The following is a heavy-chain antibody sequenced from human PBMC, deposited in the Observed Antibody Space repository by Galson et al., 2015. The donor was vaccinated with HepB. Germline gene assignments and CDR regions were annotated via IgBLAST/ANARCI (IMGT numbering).Heavy chain of an antibody. Sequence: SLRLSCAASGFTFSSYGMHWVRQAPGKGLEWVAVISYDGSNKYYADSVKGRFTISRDNSKNTLYLQMNSLRAEDTAVYYCAKARPLFALYYYGMDVWGQGTTVTVSS. CDR3: AKARPLFALYYYGMDV. V-gene: IGHV3-30*18. CDR2: ISYDGSNK. J-gene: IGHJ6*02. D-gene: IGHD3-3*01. CDR1: GFTFSSYG.